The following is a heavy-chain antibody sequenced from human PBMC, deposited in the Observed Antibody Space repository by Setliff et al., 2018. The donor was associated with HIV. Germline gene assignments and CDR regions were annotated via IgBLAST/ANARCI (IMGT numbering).Heavy chain of an antibody. Sequence: ASVKVSCKVSGYTLTDLCLHWVRQAPGKGLEWMGRINPHSGVTNYAQKFQGRVTMTRDTSTSTVYMELSSLRSEDTAVYYCARGHGVYSGSYLAVYFDYWGQGTLVTVSS. CDR2: INPHSGVT. J-gene: IGHJ4*02. V-gene: IGHV1-2*06. D-gene: IGHD1-26*01. CDR3: ARGHGVYSGSYLAVYFDY. CDR1: GYTLTDLC.